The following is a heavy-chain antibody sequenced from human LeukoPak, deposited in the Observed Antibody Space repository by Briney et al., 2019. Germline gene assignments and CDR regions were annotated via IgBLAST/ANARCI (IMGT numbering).Heavy chain of an antibody. CDR2: INHSGST. CDR1: GGSFSGYY. Sequence: SETLSLTCAVYGGSFSGYYWSWIRQPPGKGLEWIGEINHSGSTNYNPSLKSRVTISVDTSKNQFSLKLSSVTAADTAVYYRARHPVRGVTRHPFDYWGQGTLVTVSS. CDR3: ARHPVRGVTRHPFDY. V-gene: IGHV4-34*01. J-gene: IGHJ4*02. D-gene: IGHD3-10*01.